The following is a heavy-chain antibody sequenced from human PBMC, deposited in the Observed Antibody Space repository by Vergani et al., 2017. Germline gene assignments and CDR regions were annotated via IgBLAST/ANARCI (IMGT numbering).Heavy chain of an antibody. CDR3: ATQPIRGYSYGYKDY. Sequence: QVQLQESGPGLVKPSQTLSLTCTVSGGSISSGSYYWSWIRQPAGKGLEWIGRIYSSGSTNYNPSLKSRVTMSVDTSKNQFSLKLSSVTAADTAVYYCATQPIRGYSYGYKDYWAQGTLVTVSS. D-gene: IGHD5-18*01. CDR2: IYSSGST. CDR1: GGSISSGSYY. J-gene: IGHJ4*02. V-gene: IGHV4-61*02.